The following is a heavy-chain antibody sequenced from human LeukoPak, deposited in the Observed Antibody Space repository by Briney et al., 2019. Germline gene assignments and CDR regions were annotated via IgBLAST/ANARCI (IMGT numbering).Heavy chain of an antibody. Sequence: GGSLRLSCAASGFTFSSYSMNWVRQAPGKGLEWVSSISSSSSYIYYADSVKGRFTISRDNAKNSLYLQMNSLRAEDTAVYYCARSSSYDSSGFDYWGQGTLVTVSS. CDR2: ISSSSSYI. CDR3: ARSSSYDSSGFDY. V-gene: IGHV3-21*01. CDR1: GFTFSSYS. J-gene: IGHJ4*02. D-gene: IGHD3-22*01.